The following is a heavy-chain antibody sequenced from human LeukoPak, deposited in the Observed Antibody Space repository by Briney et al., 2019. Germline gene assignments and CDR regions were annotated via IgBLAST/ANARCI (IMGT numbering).Heavy chain of an antibody. Sequence: SETLSLTCTVSGGSISSYYWSWIRQPPGKGLEWVGYIYYSGSTNYNPSLKSRVTISVDTSKNQFSLKLSSVTAADTAVYYCARAPGYSYGYIYFDYWGQGTLVTVSS. D-gene: IGHD5-18*01. CDR1: GGSISSYY. V-gene: IGHV4-59*01. CDR2: IYYSGST. CDR3: ARAPGYSYGYIYFDY. J-gene: IGHJ4*02.